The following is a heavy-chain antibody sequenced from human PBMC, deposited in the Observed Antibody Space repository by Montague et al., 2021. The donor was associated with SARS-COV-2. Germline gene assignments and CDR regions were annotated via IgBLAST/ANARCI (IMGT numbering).Heavy chain of an antibody. J-gene: IGHJ6*02. D-gene: IGHD4-23*01. V-gene: IGHV3-7*01. CDR3: AKNGGAHGLDV. Sequence: SLRLSCAASGFTFSNIWMSWVRQAPGKGLEWVAHIKPDEREKNYVDSVKGRFSISRDNAKNSLYLQMDNLRAEDTAIYYCAKNGGAHGLDVWGQGTSVSVSS. CDR2: IKPDEREK. CDR1: GFTFSNIW.